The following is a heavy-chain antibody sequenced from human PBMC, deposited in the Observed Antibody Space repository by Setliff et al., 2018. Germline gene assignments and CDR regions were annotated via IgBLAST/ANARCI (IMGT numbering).Heavy chain of an antibody. D-gene: IGHD6-19*01. J-gene: IGHJ3*02. Sequence: PGESLKISCKGSGYSFPNYWIGWVRQMPGKGLEWMGIIYPGDSDTRYSPSFQGKVTISADKSISIADLQWSSLKASDTAMYYCARQAVAGSDAFDIWGQGTMVTVSS. CDR2: IYPGDSDT. V-gene: IGHV5-51*01. CDR3: ARQAVAGSDAFDI. CDR1: GYSFPNYW.